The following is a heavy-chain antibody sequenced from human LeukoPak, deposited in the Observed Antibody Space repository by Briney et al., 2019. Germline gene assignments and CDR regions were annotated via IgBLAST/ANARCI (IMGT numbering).Heavy chain of an antibody. Sequence: GGPLRLSCAVSGFTFSSYAMSWVRQAPGRGLDWVSAISDSGDSTYYADSVKGRFTVSRDNSKNTLYLQMNSLRAEDTAVYYCAKKMTITGWLYYFDYWGQGTLVTVSS. J-gene: IGHJ4*02. CDR2: ISDSGDST. V-gene: IGHV3-23*01. D-gene: IGHD5-24*01. CDR3: AKKMTITGWLYYFDY. CDR1: GFTFSSYA.